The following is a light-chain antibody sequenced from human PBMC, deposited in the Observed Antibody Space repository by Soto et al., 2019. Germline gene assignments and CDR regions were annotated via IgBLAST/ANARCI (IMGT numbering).Light chain of an antibody. CDR2: RAS. CDR3: QQYDSWPMT. Sequence: EIVMTQSPAILSVSPGEGATLSCRASYNVNSNLAWYQQKPGQAPRLLISRASTRATGIAARFSGSGSGTEFTLTIASLQSEDSAVYYCQQYDSWPMTFGQGTRLEIK. J-gene: IGKJ5*01. CDR1: YNVNSN. V-gene: IGKV3-15*01.